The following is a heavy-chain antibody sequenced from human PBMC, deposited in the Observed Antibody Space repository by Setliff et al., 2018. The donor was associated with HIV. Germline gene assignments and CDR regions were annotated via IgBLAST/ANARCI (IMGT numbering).Heavy chain of an antibody. D-gene: IGHD1-26*01. CDR1: GYTFTGYY. Sequence: GASVKVSCKASGYTFTGYYMPGVRQAPGQGLEWMGWINVNSGGTKYAQKFQGRVTMNRDTSISTAYMELTWLKPDDTAVYYCARNTPGIVPRRVGFDPRGQGTLVTVSS. J-gene: IGHJ5*02. V-gene: IGHV1-2*02. CDR2: INVNSGGT. CDR3: ARNTPGIVPRRVGFDP.